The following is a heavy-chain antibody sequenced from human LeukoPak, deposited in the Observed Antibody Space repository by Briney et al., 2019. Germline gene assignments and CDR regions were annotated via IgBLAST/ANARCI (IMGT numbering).Heavy chain of an antibody. CDR3: ARHTVSQGDYMDV. CDR2: IYPGDSDT. D-gene: IGHD4-17*01. J-gene: IGHJ6*03. Sequence: PGESLKISCKGSGYSFTSHWIGWVRQMPGKGLEWMGIIYPGDSDTRYSPSFQGQVTISADKSISTAYLQWSSLKASDTAMYYCARHTVSQGDYMDVWGKGTTVTVSS. V-gene: IGHV5-51*01. CDR1: GYSFTSHW.